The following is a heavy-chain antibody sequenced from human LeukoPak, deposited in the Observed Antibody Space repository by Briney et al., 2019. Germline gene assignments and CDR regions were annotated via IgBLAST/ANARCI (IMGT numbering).Heavy chain of an antibody. CDR2: IKQDGSEK. Sequence: GGSLRLSCAASGFTFSLYWMNWVRRAPGKGREWVANIKQDGSEKNYVDSVKGRFTISRDNAKNSLYLQMNNLRVEDTAMYYCAGGTGFIIKDWGQGTLVTVSS. CDR1: GFTFSLYW. CDR3: AGGTGFIIKD. J-gene: IGHJ4*02. V-gene: IGHV3-7*03. D-gene: IGHD3-9*01.